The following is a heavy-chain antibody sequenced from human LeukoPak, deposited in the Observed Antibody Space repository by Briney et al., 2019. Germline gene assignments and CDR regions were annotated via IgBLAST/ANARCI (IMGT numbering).Heavy chain of an antibody. CDR1: GFTFSGSA. CDR2: IRSKANSYAT. Sequence: GGSLRLSCAASGFTFSGSAMHWVRQASGKGLEWVGRIRSKANSYATAYAASVKGRFTISRDDSKNTAYLQMNSLKTEDTAVYYCTRTGYSGSWPFDYWGQGTLVTVSS. CDR3: TRTGYSGSWPFDY. D-gene: IGHD6-13*01. V-gene: IGHV3-73*01. J-gene: IGHJ4*02.